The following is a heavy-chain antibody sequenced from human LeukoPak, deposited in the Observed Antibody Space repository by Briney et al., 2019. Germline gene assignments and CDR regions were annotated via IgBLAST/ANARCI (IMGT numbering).Heavy chain of an antibody. CDR1: GFTFGNYA. CDR2: ISGSGGST. CDR3: AKEKRITMIVVINPPDY. V-gene: IGHV3-23*01. Sequence: PGGSLRLSCAASGFTFGNYAMSWVRQAPGKGLEWVSAISGSGGSTYYADSVKGRFTISRDNSKNTLYLQMNSLRAEDTAVYYCAKEKRITMIVVINPPDYWGQGTLVTVSS. D-gene: IGHD3-22*01. J-gene: IGHJ4*02.